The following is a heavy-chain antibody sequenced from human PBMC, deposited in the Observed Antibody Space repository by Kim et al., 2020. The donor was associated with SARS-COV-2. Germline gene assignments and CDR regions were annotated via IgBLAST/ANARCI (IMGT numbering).Heavy chain of an antibody. CDR2: ISAYNGNT. Sequence: ASVKVSCKASGYTFTSYGISWVRQAPGQGLEWMGWISAYNGNTNYAQKLQGRVTMTTDTSTSTAYMELRSLRSDDTAVYYCARDTGDYYGSGSRYYGMDVWGQGTTVTVSS. J-gene: IGHJ6*02. CDR3: ARDTGDYYGSGSRYYGMDV. V-gene: IGHV1-18*01. CDR1: GYTFTSYG. D-gene: IGHD3-10*01.